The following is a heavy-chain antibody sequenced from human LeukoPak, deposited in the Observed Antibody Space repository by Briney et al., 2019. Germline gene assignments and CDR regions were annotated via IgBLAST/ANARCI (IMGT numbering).Heavy chain of an antibody. V-gene: IGHV3-23*01. J-gene: IGHJ4*02. CDR3: AKRYCSSTSCLYIDY. CDR2: ISGSGGST. D-gene: IGHD2-2*01. Sequence: PGGSLRLSCAASGFTFSSYAMSWVRQAPGKGLEWVSAISGSGGSTNYADSVKGRFTISRDNSKNTLYLQMNSLRAEDTAVYYCAKRYCSSTSCLYIDYWGQGTLVTVSS. CDR1: GFTFSSYA.